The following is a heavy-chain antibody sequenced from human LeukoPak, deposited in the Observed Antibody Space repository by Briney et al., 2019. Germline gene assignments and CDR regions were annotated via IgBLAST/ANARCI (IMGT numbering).Heavy chain of an antibody. V-gene: IGHV4-59*12. CDR1: GGSISSNY. D-gene: IGHD6-13*01. Sequence: SETLSLTCTVSGGSISSNYWSWIRQPPGKGLEWIGYIYHSGSTNYNPSLKSRVTISVDTSKNQFSLKLSSVTAADTAVYYCARDPLLAAAGTTYWGQGTLVTVSS. CDR2: IYHSGST. J-gene: IGHJ4*02. CDR3: ARDPLLAAAGTTY.